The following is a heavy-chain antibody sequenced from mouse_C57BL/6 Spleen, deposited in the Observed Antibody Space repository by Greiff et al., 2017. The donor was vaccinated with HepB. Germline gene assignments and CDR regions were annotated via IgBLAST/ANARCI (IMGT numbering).Heavy chain of an antibody. Sequence: ESGPGLVKPSQSLSLTCSVTGYSITSGYYWNWIRQFPGNKLEWMGYISYDGSNNYNPSLKNRISITRDTSKNQFFLKLNSVTTEDTATYYCARGTTPDWYFDVWGTGTTVTVSS. V-gene: IGHV3-6*01. CDR3: ARGTTPDWYFDV. D-gene: IGHD1-1*01. CDR2: ISYDGSN. J-gene: IGHJ1*03. CDR1: GYSITSGYY.